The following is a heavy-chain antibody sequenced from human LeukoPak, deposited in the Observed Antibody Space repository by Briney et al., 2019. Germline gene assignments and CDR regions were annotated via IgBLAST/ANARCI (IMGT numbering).Heavy chain of an antibody. CDR2: ISYDGSNK. CDR1: GFTFSSYA. CDR3: ASGYSYGTLYYFDY. Sequence: GGSLRLSCAASGFTFSSYAMHWVRQAPGKGLEWVAVISYDGSNKYYADSVKGRFTISRDNSKNTLYLQMNSLRAEDTAVYYCASGYSYGTLYYFDYWGQGTLVTVSS. D-gene: IGHD5-18*01. J-gene: IGHJ4*02. V-gene: IGHV3-30-3*01.